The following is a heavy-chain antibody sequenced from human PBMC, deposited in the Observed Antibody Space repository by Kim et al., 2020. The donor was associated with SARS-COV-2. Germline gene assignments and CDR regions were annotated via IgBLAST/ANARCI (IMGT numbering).Heavy chain of an antibody. CDR2: ISGSAGST. CDR1: GFTFSSYA. CDR3: AKTRGWPYYFDY. Sequence: GGSLRLSCAASGFTFSSYAMSWVRQAPGKGLEWVSAISGSAGSTYYADSVKGRFTISRDNSKNTLYLQMNSLRAEDTAVYYCAKTRGWPYYFDYWGQGTLVPVSS. D-gene: IGHD6-19*01. V-gene: IGHV3-23*01. J-gene: IGHJ4*02.